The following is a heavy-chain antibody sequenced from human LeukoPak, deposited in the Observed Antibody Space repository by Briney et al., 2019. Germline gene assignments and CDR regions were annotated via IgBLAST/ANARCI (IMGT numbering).Heavy chain of an antibody. CDR1: GFTFSSYA. CDR2: ISGSGGNT. J-gene: IGHJ4*02. Sequence: PGGSLRLSCAASGFTFSSYAMSWVRQAPGKGLEWVSTISGSGGNTYYADSVKGRFTISRDNSKNTLYLQMNSLRAEDTAVYYCARDRGYSCGYWGQGTLVTVSS. V-gene: IGHV3-23*01. D-gene: IGHD5-18*01. CDR3: ARDRGYSCGY.